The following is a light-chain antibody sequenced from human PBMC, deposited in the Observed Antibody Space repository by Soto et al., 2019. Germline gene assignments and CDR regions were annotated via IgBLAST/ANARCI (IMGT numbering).Light chain of an antibody. CDR2: GAS. CDR1: QSVSSNY. J-gene: IGKJ1*01. V-gene: IGKV3-20*01. CDR3: QQYGGSPRT. Sequence: EIVLTQSPGTLSLSPGERATLSCRASQSVSSNYLAWYQQKPGQAPRLLIYGASSRATGIPDRFSGSGSGTEFTLTISRLEPEEFAVYYCQQYGGSPRTFGQGTKVEIK.